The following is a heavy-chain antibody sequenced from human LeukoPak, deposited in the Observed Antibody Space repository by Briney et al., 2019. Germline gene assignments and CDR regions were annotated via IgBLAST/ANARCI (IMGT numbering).Heavy chain of an antibody. J-gene: IGHJ4*02. CDR1: GYTFTGYY. CDR3: ARPQSGEGAIDY. V-gene: IGHV1-3*01. D-gene: IGHD1-26*01. CDR2: INAGNGNT. Sequence: ASVKVSCKASGYTFTGYYMHWVRQAPGQRLEWMGWINAGNGNTKYSQKFQGRVTITRDTSASTAYMELSSLRSEDTAVYYCARPQSGEGAIDYWGQGTLVTVSS.